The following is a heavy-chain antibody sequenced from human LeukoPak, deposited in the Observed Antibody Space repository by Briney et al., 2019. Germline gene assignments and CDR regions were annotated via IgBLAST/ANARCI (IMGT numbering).Heavy chain of an antibody. CDR3: AKDTYDDSSGIIDY. D-gene: IGHD3-22*01. Sequence: GGSLRLSCAASGFTISNNYIRWLRQAPGKGLEWVSHIYSGGFTQFAGSVRGRFTMSRDSSKNTLYLQMNSLRAEDTAVYYCAKDTYDDSSGIIDYWGQGTLVTVSS. CDR1: GFTISNNY. J-gene: IGHJ4*02. CDR2: IYSGGFT. V-gene: IGHV3-66*01.